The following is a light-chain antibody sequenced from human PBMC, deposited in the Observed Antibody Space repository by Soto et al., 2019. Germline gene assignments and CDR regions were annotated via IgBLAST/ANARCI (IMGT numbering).Light chain of an antibody. CDR1: GNDVGGYTF. CDR3: CSYAATTTYV. CDR2: DVN. Sequence: QSALTQPASVSGSPGQSISISCTGTGNDVGGYTFVSWYQQHPDKVPKLVIFDVNRRPSGVSDRFSGSKSVNAASLTISGPQAEDEADYYCCSYAATTTYVFGAGTKLTVL. J-gene: IGLJ1*01. V-gene: IGLV2-14*03.